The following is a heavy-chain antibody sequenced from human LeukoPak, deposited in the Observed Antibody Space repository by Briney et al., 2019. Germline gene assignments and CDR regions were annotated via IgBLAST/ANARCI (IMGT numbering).Heavy chain of an antibody. D-gene: IGHD3-22*01. J-gene: IGHJ3*02. CDR1: GFTFSSYA. V-gene: IGHV3-30-3*01. CDR3: ARDYYDSSGYETFITLFDAFDI. Sequence: QPGRTLRLSCAASGFTFSSYAMHWVRQAPGQGMEWVAVISYDGSNKYYADSVKGRFTISGDNSKNKMYLQMNSVRAEDTAVYYCARDYYDSSGYETFITLFDAFDIWGQGTMVTVSS. CDR2: ISYDGSNK.